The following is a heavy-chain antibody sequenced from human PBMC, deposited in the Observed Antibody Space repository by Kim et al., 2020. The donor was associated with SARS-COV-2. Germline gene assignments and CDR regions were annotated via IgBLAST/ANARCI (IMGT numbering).Heavy chain of an antibody. V-gene: IGHV1-3*01. D-gene: IGHD3-16*02. Sequence: SQKFQGRVTITRDTSASTAYMELSSLRSEDTAVYYCARGARRGELSLRDYWGQGTLVTVSS. CDR3: ARGARRGELSLRDY. J-gene: IGHJ4*02.